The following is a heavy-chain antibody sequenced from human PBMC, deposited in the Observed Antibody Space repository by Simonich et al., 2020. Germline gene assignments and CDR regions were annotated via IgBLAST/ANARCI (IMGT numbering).Heavy chain of an antibody. J-gene: IGHJ4*02. D-gene: IGHD2-15*01. V-gene: IGHV3-33*01. CDR3: ARDRYCSGGSCYYFDY. CDR2: IWYDGSNK. CDR1: GFTFSSYG. Sequence: QVQLVESGGGVVQPGRSLRLSCAASGFTFSSYGMHWVRQAPGKGLEWVAVIWYDGSNKYYADSVKGRFTISRDNSKNTLYLQMNSLRAEDTAVYYCARDRYCSGGSCYYFDYWDQGTLVTVSS.